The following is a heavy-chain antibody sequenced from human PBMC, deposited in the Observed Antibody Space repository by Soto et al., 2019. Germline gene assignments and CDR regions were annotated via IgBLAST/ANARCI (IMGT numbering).Heavy chain of an antibody. Sequence: EVQLVESGGGLVQPGRSLRLSCAASGFTFDDYAMHWVRQAPGKGLEWVSGISWNSGSIGYADSVKGRFTISRDNAKNSLYLQMNSLRAEDTALYYCAKDYCSSTSCPKYYYYYMDVWGKGTTVTVSS. CDR3: AKDYCSSTSCPKYYYYYMDV. J-gene: IGHJ6*03. CDR2: ISWNSGSI. CDR1: GFTFDDYA. D-gene: IGHD2-2*01. V-gene: IGHV3-9*01.